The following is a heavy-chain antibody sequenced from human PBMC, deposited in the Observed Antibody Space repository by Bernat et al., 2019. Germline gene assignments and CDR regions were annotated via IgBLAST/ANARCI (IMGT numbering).Heavy chain of an antibody. D-gene: IGHD6-25*01. CDR1: GGSISSGGYS. V-gene: IGHV4-30-2*01. CDR3: ARGPPSNKAAYFDY. Sequence: QLQLQESGSGLVKPSQTLSLTCAVSGGSISSGGYSWRWIRQPPGKGLEWIWYIYHSGSTYYNPSLKSRVTISVDRSKNQFSLKLSSVTAADTAVYYCARGPPSNKAAYFDYWGQGTLVTVSS. J-gene: IGHJ4*02. CDR2: IYHSGST.